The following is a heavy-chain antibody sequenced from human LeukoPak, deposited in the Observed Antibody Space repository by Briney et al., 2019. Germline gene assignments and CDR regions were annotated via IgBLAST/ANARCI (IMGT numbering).Heavy chain of an antibody. V-gene: IGHV4-4*07. CDR1: GGSISSYY. J-gene: IGHJ5*02. Sequence: PSETLSLTCTVSGGSISSYYWSWIRQPAGKGLEWIGRIYTSGSTNYNPSLKSRATMSVDTSKNQFSLKLSSVTAADTAVYYCARDQEVCRSTSCYRFDPWGQGTLVTVSS. CDR2: IYTSGST. CDR3: ARDQEVCRSTSCYRFDP. D-gene: IGHD2-2*02.